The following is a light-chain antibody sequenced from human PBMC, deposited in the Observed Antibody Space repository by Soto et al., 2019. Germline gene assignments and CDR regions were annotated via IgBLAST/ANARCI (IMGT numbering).Light chain of an antibody. CDR3: QSYDSSLSVV. V-gene: IGLV1-40*01. Sequence: QPVLTQPPSVSGAPGQRVTISCTGSGSNIGAGYDVHWYQHLPGTAPKLLIFGNNNRPSGVPDRFSGSKSGTSASLAITGLQAEDEADYYCQSYDSSLSVVFGGGTKLTVL. CDR1: GSNIGAGYD. CDR2: GNN. J-gene: IGLJ2*01.